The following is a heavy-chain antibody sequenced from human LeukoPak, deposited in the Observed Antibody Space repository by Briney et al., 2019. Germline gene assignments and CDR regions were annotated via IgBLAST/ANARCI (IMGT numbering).Heavy chain of an antibody. V-gene: IGHV3-7*01. D-gene: IGHD5-24*01. Sequence: GGSLRLSCAGSGFIFSTYVMHWVRQAPGKGLEWVANIKQDGSEKYYVDSVKGRFTISRDNAKNSLYLQMNSLRAEDTAVYYCARGRWLQYIFDYWGQGTLVTVSS. CDR1: GFIFSTYV. CDR2: IKQDGSEK. J-gene: IGHJ4*02. CDR3: ARGRWLQYIFDY.